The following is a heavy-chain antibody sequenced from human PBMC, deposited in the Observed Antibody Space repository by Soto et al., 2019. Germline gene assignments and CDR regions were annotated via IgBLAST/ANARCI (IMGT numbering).Heavy chain of an antibody. CDR3: ARERATTSLEVIY. D-gene: IGHD1-1*01. V-gene: IGHV3-48*02. Sequence: EVQLVESGGGLVQPGGSLRLSCAASGFSFSSHSMNWVRQAPGKGLEWVSHITDSGSVYYADSVKGRFTISRDNAKNSLYLQINSLRDEDTAMYYCARERATTSLEVIYWGQGTLVTVSS. CDR1: GFSFSSHS. CDR2: ITDSGSV. J-gene: IGHJ4*02.